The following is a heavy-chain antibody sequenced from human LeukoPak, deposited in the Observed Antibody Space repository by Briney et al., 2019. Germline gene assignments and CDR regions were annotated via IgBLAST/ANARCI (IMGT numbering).Heavy chain of an antibody. CDR3: ATSGNRGYGIDY. V-gene: IGHV3-48*04. J-gene: IGHJ4*02. D-gene: IGHD5-12*01. Sequence: GGSLRLSCAASGFTFSTYSMNWLRQAPGKGLEWVSYISSRSGTIYYADSVKGRFTISRDNTKNSLYLEMNSLRVEDTAVYYCATSGNRGYGIDYWGQGTLVAVSS. CDR2: ISSRSGTI. CDR1: GFTFSTYS.